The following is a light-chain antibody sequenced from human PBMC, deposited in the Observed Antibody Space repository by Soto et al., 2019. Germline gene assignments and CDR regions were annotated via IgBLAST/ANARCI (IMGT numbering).Light chain of an antibody. CDR3: QQYNNWPIT. CDR1: QSVSSD. CDR2: GAS. J-gene: IGKJ5*01. Sequence: EIVWPQSPGTLSFSPGERATLSCRASQSVSSDYLAWYQQKPGQAPRLLIYGASTRATGIPARFSGSGSGTEFTLTISSLQSEDFEIYYCQQYNNWPITFGQGTRLEIK. V-gene: IGKV3-15*01.